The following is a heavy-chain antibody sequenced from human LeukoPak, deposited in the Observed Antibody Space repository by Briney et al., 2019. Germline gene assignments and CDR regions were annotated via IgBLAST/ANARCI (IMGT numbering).Heavy chain of an antibody. J-gene: IGHJ4*02. Sequence: PGGSLRLSCAASGFTFSSYEMNWVRQAPGKGLEWVSSIGGSGGSTYYADSVKGRFTISRDNSKNTLFLQMNSLRAEDTAVFYCAKASSGWYFDPFDYWGQGTLVTVSS. D-gene: IGHD6-19*01. CDR1: GFTFSSYE. V-gene: IGHV3-23*01. CDR3: AKASSGWYFDPFDY. CDR2: IGGSGGST.